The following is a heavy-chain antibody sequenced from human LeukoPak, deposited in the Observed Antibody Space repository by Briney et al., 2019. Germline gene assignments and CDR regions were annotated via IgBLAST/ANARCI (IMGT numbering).Heavy chain of an antibody. J-gene: IGHJ4*02. CDR3: ARGLYDSSGYYYFPHY. CDR1: GFTFSSYG. Sequence: PGGSLRLSCAASGFTFSSYGMHWVRQAPGKGLEWVAVISYDGSNKYYADSVKGRFTISRDNSKNTLFLQMNSLRAEDTAVYYCARGLYDSSGYYYFPHYWGQGTLVTVSS. V-gene: IGHV3-30*03. D-gene: IGHD3-22*01. CDR2: ISYDGSNK.